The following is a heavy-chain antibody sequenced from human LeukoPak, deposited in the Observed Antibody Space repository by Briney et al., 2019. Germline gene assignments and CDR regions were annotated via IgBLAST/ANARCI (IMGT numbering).Heavy chain of an antibody. V-gene: IGHV3-21*01. Sequence: GGSLRLSCAASGFTFSSYSMNWVRQAPGKGLEWVSSISSSSSYIYYADSVKGRFTISRDNAKNSLYLQMNSLRAEDTAVYYCAREAIVLEEGGYYSGDYWGQGTLVTVSS. CDR3: AREAIVLEEGGYYSGDY. J-gene: IGHJ4*02. CDR2: ISSSSSYI. D-gene: IGHD3-22*01. CDR1: GFTFSSYS.